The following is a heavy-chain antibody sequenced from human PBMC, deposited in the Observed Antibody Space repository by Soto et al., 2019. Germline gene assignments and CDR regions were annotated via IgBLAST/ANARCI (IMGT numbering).Heavy chain of an antibody. CDR3: ARPIQLWSDAFDI. V-gene: IGHV5-51*01. J-gene: IGHJ3*02. Sequence: PGESLKISCKASGYNFTSYWIGWVRQMPGKGLEWMGIIYSGDSDSRYSPSFQGQVTISVDKSISTAYLQWSSLKASDTAMYYCARPIQLWSDAFDIWGQGTMVTVSS. CDR2: IYSGDSDS. CDR1: GYNFTSYW. D-gene: IGHD5-18*01.